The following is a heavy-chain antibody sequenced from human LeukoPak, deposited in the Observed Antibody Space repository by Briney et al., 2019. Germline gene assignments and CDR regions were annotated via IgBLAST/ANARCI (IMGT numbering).Heavy chain of an antibody. J-gene: IGHJ6*02. D-gene: IGHD6-6*01. V-gene: IGHV1-18*01. CDR2: ISAYNGNT. CDR1: GYTFTSYA. CDR3: ARDRPEGVLYYYYYYGMDV. Sequence: ASVKVSCKASGYTFTSYAMHWVRQAPGQGLEWMGWISAYNGNTNYAQKLQGRVTMTTDTSTSTAYMELRSLRSDDTAVYYCARDRPEGVLYYYYYYGMDVWGQGTTVTVSS.